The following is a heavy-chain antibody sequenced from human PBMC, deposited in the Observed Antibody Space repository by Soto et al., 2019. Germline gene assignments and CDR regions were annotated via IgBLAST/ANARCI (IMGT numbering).Heavy chain of an antibody. CDR2: ISPSGNT. V-gene: IGHV4-4*07. J-gene: IGHJ4*02. Sequence: XTLSLPCSVSGASVDNYHWSWIRQSAGKGLEWIGRISPSGNTNYNPSLKGRVTMSVDTSKTHFSLKMRSVTAADTAVYYCARGYTGGWSRGGYFDYWGQGTLVTVSS. CDR3: ARGYTGGWSRGGYFDY. CDR1: GASVDNYH. D-gene: IGHD6-19*01.